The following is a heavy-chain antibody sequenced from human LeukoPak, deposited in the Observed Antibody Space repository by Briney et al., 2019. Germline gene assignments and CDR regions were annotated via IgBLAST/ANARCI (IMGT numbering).Heavy chain of an antibody. D-gene: IGHD3-10*01. J-gene: IGHJ6*02. CDR2: ISGSGGST. V-gene: IGHV3-23*01. CDR1: GFTFSSYS. Sequence: PGGSLRLSCAASGFTFSSYSMNWVRQAPGKGLEWVSAISGSGGSTYYADSVKGRFTISRDNSKNTLYLQMNSLRAEDTAVYYCARCYTYGTTWFGGLDVWGQGTTVTVSS. CDR3: ARCYTYGTTWFGGLDV.